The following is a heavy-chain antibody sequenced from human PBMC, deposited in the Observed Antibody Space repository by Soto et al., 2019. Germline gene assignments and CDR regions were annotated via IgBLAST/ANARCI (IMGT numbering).Heavy chain of an antibody. V-gene: IGHV1-3*01. CDR1: GYTFTSYA. CDR3: ARGPGGPDGPGDY. Sequence: QVQLVQSGAEVKKPGASVKDSCKAPGYTFTSYAMHLVRQAPGQSLEWMGWINAGNGNTKYSQKFQGRATITRDTSASTAYMEPSSLRSEDTGVYYCARGPGGPDGPGDYWGQGTLVTVSS. CDR2: INAGNGNT. D-gene: IGHD2-15*01. J-gene: IGHJ4*02.